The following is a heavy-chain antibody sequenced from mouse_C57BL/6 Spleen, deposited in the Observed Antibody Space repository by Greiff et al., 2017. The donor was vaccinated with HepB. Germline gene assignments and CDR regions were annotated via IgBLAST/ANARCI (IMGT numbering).Heavy chain of an antibody. V-gene: IGHV1-82*01. CDR2: IYPGDGDT. CDR1: GYAFSSSW. CDR3: ARKNSVWYFDV. J-gene: IGHJ1*03. Sequence: VKLMESGPELVKPGASVKISCKASGYAFSSSWMNWVKQRPGKGLEWIGRIYPGDGDTNYNGKFKGKATLTADKSSSTAYMQLSSLTSEDSAVYFCARKNSVWYFDVWGTGTTVTVSS. D-gene: IGHD3-1*01.